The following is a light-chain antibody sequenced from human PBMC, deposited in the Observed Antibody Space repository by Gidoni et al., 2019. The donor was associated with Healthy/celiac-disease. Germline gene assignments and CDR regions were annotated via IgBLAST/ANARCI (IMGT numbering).Light chain of an antibody. CDR1: SSNIGAGYD. CDR3: QSYDSSLSGSV. J-gene: IGLJ2*01. Sequence: QSVLTQPPSVSGAPGHRVTISCTGSSSNIGAGYDVHWYQQLPGTAPKLLIYGNSNRPSGVPDRFSGSKSGTSASLAITGLQAEDEADYYCQSYDSSLSGSVFGGGTKLTVL. CDR2: GNS. V-gene: IGLV1-40*01.